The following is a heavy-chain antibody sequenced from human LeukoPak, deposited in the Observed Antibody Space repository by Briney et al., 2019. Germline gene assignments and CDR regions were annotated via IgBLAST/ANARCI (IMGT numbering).Heavy chain of an antibody. CDR2: ISYDGNKK. Sequence: GGSLRLSCAASGFTFSNYAMHWARQARGKGLDLVAFISYDGNKKYYADSVKGRFTLSRDNSKNTLYLQMNSLRAEDTAVYFCAKDISGSYSVDYWGQGTLVTVSS. D-gene: IGHD1-26*01. CDR1: GFTFSNYA. CDR3: AKDISGSYSVDY. V-gene: IGHV3-30-3*01. J-gene: IGHJ4*02.